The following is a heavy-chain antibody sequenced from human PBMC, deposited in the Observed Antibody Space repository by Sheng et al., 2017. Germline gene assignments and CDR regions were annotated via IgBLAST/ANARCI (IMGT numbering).Heavy chain of an antibody. D-gene: IGHD5-12*01. V-gene: IGHV3-21*01. J-gene: IGHJ6*02. Sequence: EVQLVESGGGLVKPGGSLRLSCAASGFTFSSYSMNWVRQAPGKGLEWVSSISSSSSYIYYADSVKGRFTISRDNAKNSLYLQMNSLRAEDTAVYYCARGWDGYNADYYYGMDVWGQGTTVTVSS. CDR3: ARGWDGYNADYYYGMDV. CDR1: GFTFSSYS. CDR2: ISSSSSYI.